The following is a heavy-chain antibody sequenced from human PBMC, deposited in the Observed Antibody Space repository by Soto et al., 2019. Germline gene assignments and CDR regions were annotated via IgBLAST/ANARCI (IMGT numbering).Heavy chain of an antibody. D-gene: IGHD3-22*01. J-gene: IGHJ3*02. CDR2: ISGSGGST. CDR3: AKSAPDYYDSSGYYSLGAAFDI. Sequence: GGSLRLSCAASGFTFSSYAMSWVRQAPGKGLEWVSAISGSGGSTYYADSVKGRFTISRDNSKNTLYLQMNSLRAEDTAVYYCAKSAPDYYDSSGYYSLGAAFDIWGQGTMVTVSS. V-gene: IGHV3-23*01. CDR1: GFTFSSYA.